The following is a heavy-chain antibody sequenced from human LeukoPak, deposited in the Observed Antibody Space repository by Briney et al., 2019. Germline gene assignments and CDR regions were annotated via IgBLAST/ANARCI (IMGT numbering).Heavy chain of an antibody. J-gene: IGHJ3*02. CDR1: GFTLSSYS. D-gene: IGHD3-9*01. V-gene: IGHV3-48*01. Sequence: TGGSLRLSCAASGFTLSSYSMNWVRQAPGKGLEWVSYISSSSSTIYYADSVKGRFTISRDNAKNSLYLQMNSLRAEDTAVYYCASGLRYFDWLLFGAFDIWGQGTMVTVSS. CDR2: ISSSSSTI. CDR3: ASGLRYFDWLLFGAFDI.